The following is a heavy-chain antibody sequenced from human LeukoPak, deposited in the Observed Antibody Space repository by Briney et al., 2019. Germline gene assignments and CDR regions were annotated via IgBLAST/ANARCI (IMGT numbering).Heavy chain of an antibody. V-gene: IGHV4-61*02. CDR2: IYTSGST. Sequence: SETLSLTCTVSGGSISSGSYYWSWIRQPAGKGLEWIGRIYTSGSTNYNPSLKSRVTISVLTSKKQFSLKLSSVTAADTAVYYCARLYFPTHFDDWGQGTLITVSS. D-gene: IGHD2/OR15-2a*01. CDR3: ARLYFPTHFDD. J-gene: IGHJ4*02. CDR1: GGSISSGSYY.